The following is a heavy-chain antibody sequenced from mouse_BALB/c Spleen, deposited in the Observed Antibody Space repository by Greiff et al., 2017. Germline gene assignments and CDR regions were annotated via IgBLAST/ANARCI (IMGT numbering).Heavy chain of an antibody. CDR2: ISYSGST. J-gene: IGHJ1*01. V-gene: IGHV3-2*02. CDR1: GYSITSDYA. CDR3: AIYYGNSYWYFDV. D-gene: IGHD2-1*01. Sequence: EVMLVESGPGLVKPSQSLSLTCTVTGYSITSDYAWNWIRQFPGNKLEWMGYISYSGSTSYNPSLKSRISITRDTSKNQFFLQLNSVTTEDTATYYCAIYYGNSYWYFDVWGAGTTVTVSS.